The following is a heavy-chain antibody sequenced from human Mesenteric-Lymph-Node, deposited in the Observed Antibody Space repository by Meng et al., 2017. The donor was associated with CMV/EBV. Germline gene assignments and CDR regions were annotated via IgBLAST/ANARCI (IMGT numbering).Heavy chain of an antibody. CDR2: VFSAGYST. D-gene: IGHD3-16*01. Sequence: GASLKISCAASGFTFSSYAMSWVRQAPGKGLEWVSLVFSAGYSTYYADSVKGRFTISRDNSRNTVYLQMNSLRAEDTAVYYCAKDFNPGESDYFYYGMDVWGQGTTVTVSS. V-gene: IGHV3-23*03. CDR3: AKDFNPGESDYFYYGMDV. J-gene: IGHJ6*02. CDR1: GFTFSSYA.